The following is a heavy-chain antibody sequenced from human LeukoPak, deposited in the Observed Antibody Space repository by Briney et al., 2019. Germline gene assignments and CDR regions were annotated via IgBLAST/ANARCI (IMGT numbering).Heavy chain of an antibody. J-gene: IGHJ6*03. D-gene: IGHD6-19*01. CDR3: ARGIGSSGWYRLGSYYYYMDV. CDR1: GYTFTSYY. V-gene: IGHV1-46*01. CDR2: INPSGGST. Sequence: GASVKVSCKASGYTFTSYYMHWVRQAPGQGLEWMGIINPSGGSTSYAQKFQGRVTMTRDTSTSTVYMELSSLRSEDTAVYYCARGIGSSGWYRLGSYYYYMDVWGKGTTVTVSS.